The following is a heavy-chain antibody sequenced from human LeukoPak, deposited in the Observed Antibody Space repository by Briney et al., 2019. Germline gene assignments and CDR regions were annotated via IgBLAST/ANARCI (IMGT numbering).Heavy chain of an antibody. D-gene: IGHD6-6*01. CDR1: GGTFSSYA. CDR2: IIPIFGTA. J-gene: IGHJ6*03. V-gene: IGHV1-69*05. Sequence: SVKVSCKASGGTFSSYAISWVRQAPGQGLEWMGGIIPIFGTANYAQKFQGRVTITTDESTSTAYMELSSLRSEDTAVYYCARGAYSSSSRYYYYMDVWGKGTTVTVSS. CDR3: ARGAYSSSSRYYYYMDV.